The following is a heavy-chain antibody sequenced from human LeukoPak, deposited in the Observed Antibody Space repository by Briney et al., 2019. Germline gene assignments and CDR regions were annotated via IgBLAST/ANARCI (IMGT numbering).Heavy chain of an antibody. CDR1: GYTFTNYG. Sequence: ASVKVSCKASGYTFTNYGITWVRQAPGQGLEWMGWISPYSGDPKYAQNFQGRVTLSTDTSTTTAYMELRSLTSDDTAVYYCAKMSNWNLGVSGTRTTVTVSS. CDR2: ISPYSGDP. J-gene: IGHJ6*04. D-gene: IGHD1-1*01. V-gene: IGHV1-18*04. CDR3: AKMSNWNLGV.